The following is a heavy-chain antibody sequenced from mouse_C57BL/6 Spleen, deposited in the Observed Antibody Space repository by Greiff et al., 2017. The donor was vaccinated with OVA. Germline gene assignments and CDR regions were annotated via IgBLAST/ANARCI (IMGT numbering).Heavy chain of an antibody. CDR1: GYTFTDYN. CDR2: INPNNGGT. CDR3: ARGGSYYGSSLGYFDY. J-gene: IGHJ2*01. Sequence: EVQLQQSGPELVKPGASVKMSCKASGYTFTDYNMHWVKQSHGKSLEWIGYINPNNGGTSYNQKFKGKATLTVNKSSSTAYMELRSLTSEDSAVYYCARGGSYYGSSLGYFDYWGQGTTLTVSS. D-gene: IGHD1-1*01. V-gene: IGHV1-22*01.